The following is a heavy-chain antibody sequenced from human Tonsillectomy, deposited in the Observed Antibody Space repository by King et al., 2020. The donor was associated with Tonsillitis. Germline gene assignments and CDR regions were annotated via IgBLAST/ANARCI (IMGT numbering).Heavy chain of an antibody. D-gene: IGHD3-10*01. V-gene: IGHV2-5*02. CDR1: GFSLSTSGVG. Sequence: ITLKESGPTLVKPTQTLTLTCTFSGFSLSTSGVGVGWSRQPPGKALEWLALIYWDDDNRYSPSLKSRLTITKDTSKNQVVLTITNMDPVDTATYYCAHSRPVIFWFDPWGQGTLVTVSS. J-gene: IGHJ5*02. CDR3: AHSRPVIFWFDP. CDR2: IYWDDDN.